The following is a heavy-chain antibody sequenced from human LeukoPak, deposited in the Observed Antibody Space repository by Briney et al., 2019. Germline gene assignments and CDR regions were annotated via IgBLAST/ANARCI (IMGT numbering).Heavy chain of an antibody. CDR3: ARKVRSGDYFDY. CDR2: INPNGGGT. V-gene: IGHV1-2*04. J-gene: IGHJ4*02. Sequence: SVKVSCKASGYTFTGYYMHWVRQAPGQGLEWMGWINPNGGGTNYAQKFQGWVTMTRDTSISTAYMELSRLRSDDTAVYYCARKVRSGDYFDYWGQGTLVTVSS. CDR1: GYTFTGYY. D-gene: IGHD1-14*01.